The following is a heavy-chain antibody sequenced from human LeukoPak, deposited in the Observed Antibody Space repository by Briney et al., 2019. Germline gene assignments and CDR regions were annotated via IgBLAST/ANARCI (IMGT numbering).Heavy chain of an antibody. Sequence: GGSLRLSCVASGFTFSSHAMSWVRKTPGKGLEWVSVISNSAGNAYYADSVKGRFTISRDNSRNTLSLQMNSLRAEDTAIYYCAKRAGYNANYFDHWGQGTLVTVSS. CDR2: ISNSAGNA. V-gene: IGHV3-23*01. CDR1: GFTFSSHA. D-gene: IGHD5-24*01. J-gene: IGHJ4*02. CDR3: AKRAGYNANYFDH.